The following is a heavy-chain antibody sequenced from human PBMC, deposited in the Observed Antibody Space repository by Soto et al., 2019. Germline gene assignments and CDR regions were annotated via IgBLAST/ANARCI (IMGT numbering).Heavy chain of an antibody. Sequence: GGSLRLSCAASGFTLSDFYMSWIRQAPGKGLEYVSYISSSGSALYYADSVKGRFTISRDNAKNSLYLQMNSLRAEDTALYYCARLSLLAAGDYWGQGTLVTVSS. D-gene: IGHD3-9*01. V-gene: IGHV3-11*01. CDR1: GFTLSDFY. CDR3: ARLSLLAAGDY. CDR2: ISSSGSAL. J-gene: IGHJ4*02.